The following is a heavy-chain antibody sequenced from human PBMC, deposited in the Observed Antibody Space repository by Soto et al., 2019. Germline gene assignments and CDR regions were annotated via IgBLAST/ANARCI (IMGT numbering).Heavy chain of an antibody. V-gene: IGHV1-18*01. J-gene: IGHJ6*02. CDR3: ARDLWMGGTNNGMDV. D-gene: IGHD1-26*01. CDR2: ISGDNGNT. Sequence: VKRAWKGFGYGNTGYRSGWGRLKTKQGLEWMGWISGDNGNTNYAQKFQGRVTMTTDTSTSTADMELRSLRSDDSAVYYCARDLWMGGTNNGMDVRGQGTTVTVSS. CDR1: GYGNTGYR.